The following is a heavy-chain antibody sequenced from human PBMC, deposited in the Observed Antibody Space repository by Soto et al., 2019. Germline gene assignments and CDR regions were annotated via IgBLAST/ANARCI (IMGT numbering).Heavy chain of an antibody. J-gene: IGHJ6*02. CDR2: INSDGSST. V-gene: IGHV3-74*01. D-gene: IGHD5-12*01. Sequence: GGSLRLSCTASGFTFSSYWMHWVRQAPGKGLVWVSRINSDGSSTSYADSVKGRFTISRDNAKNTLYLQMNSLRAEDTAVYYCARDGLVVATSGYYYGMDVWGQGTTVTVPS. CDR3: ARDGLVVATSGYYYGMDV. CDR1: GFTFSSYW.